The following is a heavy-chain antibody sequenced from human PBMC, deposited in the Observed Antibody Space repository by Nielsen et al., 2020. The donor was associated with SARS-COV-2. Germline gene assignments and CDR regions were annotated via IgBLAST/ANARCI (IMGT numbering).Heavy chain of an antibody. CDR2: IYSGGSST. CDR1: GFTFSSYA. CDR3: AKGPYYDSSGYPFDY. V-gene: IGHV3-23*03. D-gene: IGHD3-22*01. J-gene: IGHJ4*02. Sequence: GGSLRLSCAASGFTFSSYAMSWVRQAPGKGLEWVSVIYSGGSSTYYADSVKGRFTISRDNSKNTLYLQMNSLRAEDTAVYYCAKGPYYDSSGYPFDYWGQGTLVTVSS.